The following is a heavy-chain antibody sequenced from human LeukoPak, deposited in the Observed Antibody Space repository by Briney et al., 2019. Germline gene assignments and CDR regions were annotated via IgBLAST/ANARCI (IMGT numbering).Heavy chain of an antibody. CDR3: ARQKGGVAGLKYYFDY. V-gene: IGHV4-39*01. Sequence: SETLSLTSTLSGGSISSSSYYWGWIRQPPGKGLEWLGSISYTGTTYYKPSTKSRVTISVDTSKNQFSLKLSSVTAADTAVYYCARQKGGVAGLKYYFDYWGQGTPVTVSS. CDR2: ISYTGTT. CDR1: GGSISSSSYY. J-gene: IGHJ4*02. D-gene: IGHD6-19*01.